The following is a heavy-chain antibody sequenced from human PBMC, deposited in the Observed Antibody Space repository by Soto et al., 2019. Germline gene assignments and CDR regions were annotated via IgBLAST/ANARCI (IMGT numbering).Heavy chain of an antibody. CDR1: GFTFSSYA. J-gene: IGHJ5*02. V-gene: IGHV3-23*01. CDR2: LSGSGGTT. CDR3: AKALYTSSWYWFDP. Sequence: SLRLSCAASGFTFSSYAMSWVRQAPGKGLEWVSVLSGSGGTTYYADSVKGRFTISRDNSKNTLYLQMSSLRAEDTAIYYCAKALYTSSWYWFDPWGQGTLVTVSS. D-gene: IGHD6-13*01.